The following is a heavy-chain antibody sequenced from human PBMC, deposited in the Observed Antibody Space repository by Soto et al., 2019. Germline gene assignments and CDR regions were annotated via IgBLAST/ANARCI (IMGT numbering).Heavy chain of an antibody. CDR1: GYTFTSYD. CDR2: MNPNSGNT. V-gene: IGHV1-8*01. D-gene: IGHD6-19*01. CDR3: ARGVRRWLVLPHYYYYKDV. J-gene: IGHJ6*03. Sequence: GASVKVSCKASGYTFTSYDINWVRQATGQGLEWMGWMNPNSGNTGYAQKFQGRVTMTRNTSISIAYMELSSLRSEDTAVYYCARGVRRWLVLPHYYYYKDVWGKGTTVTVSS.